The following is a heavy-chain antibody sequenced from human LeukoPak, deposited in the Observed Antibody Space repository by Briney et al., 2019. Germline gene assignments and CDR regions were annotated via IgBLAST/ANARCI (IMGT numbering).Heavy chain of an antibody. Sequence: PSETLSLTCAVSGGSISSGDYYWSWIRQPAGKGLEWIGRIYTSGSTNYNPSLKSRVTMSVDTSKNQFSLKLSSVTAADTAVYYCAGGRIGYENYFDYWGQGTLVTVSS. J-gene: IGHJ4*02. CDR3: AGGRIGYENYFDY. D-gene: IGHD5-18*01. V-gene: IGHV4-61*02. CDR1: GGSISSGDYY. CDR2: IYTSGST.